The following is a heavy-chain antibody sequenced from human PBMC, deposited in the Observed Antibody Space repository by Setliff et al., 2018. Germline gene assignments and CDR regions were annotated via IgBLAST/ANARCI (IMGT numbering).Heavy chain of an antibody. CDR3: ARDRFGRGHGSGSYDY. J-gene: IGHJ4*02. D-gene: IGHD3-10*01. V-gene: IGHV4-38-2*02. CDR1: GYSISSGYY. CDR2: IYHSGST. Sequence: SETLSLTCTVSGYSISSGYYWGWIRQPPGKGLEWIGSIYHSGSTYYNPSLKSRVTISVDTSKNQFSLKLSSVTAADTAVYYCARDRFGRGHGSGSYDYWGQGTLVTV.